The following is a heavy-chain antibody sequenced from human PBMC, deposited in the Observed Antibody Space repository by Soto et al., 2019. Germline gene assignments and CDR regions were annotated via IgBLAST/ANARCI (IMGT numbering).Heavy chain of an antibody. J-gene: IGHJ5*02. CDR3: ARDRRVGANRVFWFDP. D-gene: IGHD1-26*01. V-gene: IGHV1-69*13. Sequence: SVKVSCKASGGTFSSYAISWVRQAPGQGLEWMGGIIPIFGTANYAQKFQGRVTITADESTSTAYMELSSLRSEDTAVYYCARDRRVGANRVFWFDPWGQGTLVTVSS. CDR2: IIPIFGTA. CDR1: GGTFSSYA.